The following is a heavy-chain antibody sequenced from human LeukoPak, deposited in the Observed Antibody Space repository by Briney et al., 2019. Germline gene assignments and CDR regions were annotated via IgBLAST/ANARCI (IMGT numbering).Heavy chain of an antibody. CDR2: ISSSGSTI. D-gene: IGHD6-13*01. CDR3: ARVGYGSSWSGRYYYYGMDV. CDR1: GFTFSSYE. Sequence: PGGSLRLSCAASGFTFSSYEMNWVRQAPGKGLEWVSYISSSGSTIYYADSVKGRFTISRDNAKNSLYLQMNSLRAEDTAVYYCARVGYGSSWSGRYYYYGMDVWGQGTTVTVSS. J-gene: IGHJ6*02. V-gene: IGHV3-48*03.